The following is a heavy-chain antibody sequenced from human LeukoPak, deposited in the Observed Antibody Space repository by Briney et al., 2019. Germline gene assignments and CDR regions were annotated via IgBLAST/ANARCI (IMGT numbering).Heavy chain of an antibody. CDR1: GGSISSSSYY. D-gene: IGHD3-16*02. Sequence: PSETLSLTCTVSGGSISSSSYYWGWIRQPPGQELEWIKTIHYSGSTYDNPSLKSRFNMSVDTSKNQFFLKLSSVTAADTAVYYCARLGGYHDPPDYWGQGTLVTVSS. J-gene: IGHJ4*02. CDR3: ARLGGYHDPPDY. CDR2: IHYSGST. V-gene: IGHV4-39*01.